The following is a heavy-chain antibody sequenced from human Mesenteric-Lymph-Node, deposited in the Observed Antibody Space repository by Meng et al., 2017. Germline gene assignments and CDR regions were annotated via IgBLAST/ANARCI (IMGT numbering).Heavy chain of an antibody. J-gene: IGHJ4*02. CDR1: GGSISSSSYY. CDR3: ARYSNYVYRGVDY. Sequence: SETLSLTCTVSGGSISSSSYYWGWIRQPPGKGLEWIGSIYYSGSTYYNPSLKSRVTISVDKSKNQFSLKLSSVTAADTAVYYCARYSNYVYRGVDYWGQGTLVTVSS. D-gene: IGHD4-11*01. CDR2: IYYSGST. V-gene: IGHV4-39*07.